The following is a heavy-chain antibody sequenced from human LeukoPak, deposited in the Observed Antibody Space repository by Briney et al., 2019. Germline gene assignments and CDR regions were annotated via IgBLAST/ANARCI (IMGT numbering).Heavy chain of an antibody. CDR1: GGSSSGYS. CDR2: INHSGST. Sequence: SENLSLTCAVYGGSSSGYSWSWIRQPPGKGLEWIGEINHSGSTNYNPSLKSRVTMSMDTSKNQFSLKLTSVTAADTAVYYCAREYYYYESTGYQYYFDSWGQGTLVTVSS. J-gene: IGHJ4*02. CDR3: AREYYYYESTGYQYYFDS. D-gene: IGHD3-22*01. V-gene: IGHV4-34*10.